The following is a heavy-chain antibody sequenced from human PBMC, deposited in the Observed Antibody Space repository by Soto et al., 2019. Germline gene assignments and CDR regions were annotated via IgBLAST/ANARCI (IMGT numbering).Heavy chain of an antibody. V-gene: IGHV3-23*01. CDR1: VFTFISYA. Sequence: GGSLRLSCASSVFTFISYAMSWVRQAPGKGLEWVSAISGSGGSTYYADSVKGRFTISRDNSKNTLYLQMNSLRAEDTAVYYCATPRIAAAGTLVYWGQGTLVTVSS. CDR2: ISGSGGST. D-gene: IGHD6-13*01. CDR3: ATPRIAAAGTLVY. J-gene: IGHJ4*02.